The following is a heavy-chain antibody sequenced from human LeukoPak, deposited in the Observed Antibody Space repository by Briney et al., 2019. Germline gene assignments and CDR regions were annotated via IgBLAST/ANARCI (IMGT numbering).Heavy chain of an antibody. D-gene: IGHD6-13*01. CDR2: VSYDGSNK. CDR3: AKDRWRSSWFDS. Sequence: QSGGSLRLSCAASGFTFSSYDMDWVRQAPGKGLEWVAVVSYDGSNKYYANSVKGRFTISRDNSKNTLYLQMNSLRVEDTAVYYCAKDRWRSSWFDSWGQGTLVTVSS. CDR1: GFTFSSYD. J-gene: IGHJ5*01. V-gene: IGHV3-30*18.